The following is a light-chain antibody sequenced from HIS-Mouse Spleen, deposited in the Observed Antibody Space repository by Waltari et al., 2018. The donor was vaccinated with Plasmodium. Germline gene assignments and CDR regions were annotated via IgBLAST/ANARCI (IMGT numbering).Light chain of an antibody. Sequence: QSALTQPRSVSGSPGQSVTISCTGTSSDVGGYNYVSWYQQHPGKAPKLMIYDVSKRPSGVPDLFSGSKSGNTASLTISGLQAEDEADYDCCSYAGSYTLVFGGGTKLTVL. CDR1: SSDVGGYNY. V-gene: IGLV2-11*01. CDR3: CSYAGSYTLV. J-gene: IGLJ3*02. CDR2: DVS.